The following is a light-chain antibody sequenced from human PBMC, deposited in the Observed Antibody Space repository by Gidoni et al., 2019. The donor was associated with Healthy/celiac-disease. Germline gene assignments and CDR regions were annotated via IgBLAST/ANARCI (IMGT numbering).Light chain of an antibody. CDR3: AAWDDSLNAWV. Sequence: QSVLTQPPSASGTPGQRVTISCSGSSSNIGSNTVHWYQQLPGTAPKLLIYSNHQRPSGVPDRFSGSKSGTSASLAISGLQSEDEADYYFAAWDDSLNAWVFGGGTKLTVL. V-gene: IGLV1-44*01. J-gene: IGLJ3*02. CDR2: SNH. CDR1: SSNIGSNT.